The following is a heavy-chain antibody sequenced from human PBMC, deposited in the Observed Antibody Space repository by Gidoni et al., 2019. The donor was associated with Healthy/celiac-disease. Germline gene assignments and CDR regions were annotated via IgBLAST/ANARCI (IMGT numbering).Heavy chain of an antibody. CDR1: GGSCSSSSYY. Sequence: QLQLQESGPGLVKPTENVSLTCTVSGGSCSSSSYYWGWIRQPPGKGLGWIGSIYYSGSTYYNPSLKSRVTISVDTSKNQFSLKLSSVTAADTAVYYCARVGSQGPDYFDYWGQGTLVTVSS. J-gene: IGHJ4*02. D-gene: IGHD1-26*01. CDR3: ARVGSQGPDYFDY. CDR2: IYYSGST. V-gene: IGHV4-39*01.